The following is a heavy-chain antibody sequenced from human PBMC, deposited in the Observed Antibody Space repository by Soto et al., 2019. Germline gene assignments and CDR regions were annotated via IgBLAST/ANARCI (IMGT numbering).Heavy chain of an antibody. CDR2: AHHSGRT. CDR3: ARSEATALDY. J-gene: IGHJ4*02. Sequence: QVQLLESGPGLLKPSGTLSLTCTVSGDSMTSSNWWNWVRQPPGKGLEWIGEAHHSGRTNYNPSLKSRVNISVDRSQSHFSLQLTSVTAADTAVYYCARSEATALDYWGQGTLVTVSS. V-gene: IGHV4-4*02. CDR1: GDSMTSSNW.